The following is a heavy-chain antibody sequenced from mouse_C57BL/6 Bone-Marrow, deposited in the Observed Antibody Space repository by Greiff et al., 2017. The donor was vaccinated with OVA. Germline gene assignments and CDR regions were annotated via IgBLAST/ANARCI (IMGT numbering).Heavy chain of an antibody. CDR3: TRFTTVEDWYFDV. J-gene: IGHJ1*03. CDR1: GYTFTDYE. Sequence: QVQLQQSGAELVRPGASVTLSCKASGYTFTDYEMHWVKQTPVHGLEWIGAIDTETGGTAYNQKFKGKAILTADKSSSTAYMELRSLTSEDSAVYYCTRFTTVEDWYFDVWGTGTTVTVSS. V-gene: IGHV1-15*01. CDR2: IDTETGGT. D-gene: IGHD1-1*01.